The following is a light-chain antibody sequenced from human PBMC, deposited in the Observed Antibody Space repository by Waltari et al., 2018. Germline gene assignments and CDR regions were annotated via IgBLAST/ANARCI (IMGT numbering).Light chain of an antibody. CDR2: EGS. J-gene: IGLJ1*01. CDR3: CSYAGSNFYL. V-gene: IGLV2-23*01. CDR1: SSDVGSSNV. Sequence: QSALTQPASVSGSPGQSITISCTGTSSDVGSSNVVSWYQQHPGKPPKLMIFEGSQRPSGVSNRFSGSKSGNTASLTISGLQAEDEADYYCCSYAGSNFYLCGTGTRVTVL.